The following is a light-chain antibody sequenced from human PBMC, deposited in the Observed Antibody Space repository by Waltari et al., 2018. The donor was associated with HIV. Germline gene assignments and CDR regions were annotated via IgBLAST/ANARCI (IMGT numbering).Light chain of an antibody. CDR2: EAS. CDR3: QHYYIYPRT. Sequence: DIQMTQSPSTLSASVGDRVTITCRASQSIGHWLAWYQQRPGRAPNLLIYEASSLESGVPTRFSGSGSGTEVTLTINSRQPDDFSTYYCQHYYIYPRTFGQGTKVEIK. CDR1: QSIGHW. J-gene: IGKJ1*01. V-gene: IGKV1-5*03.